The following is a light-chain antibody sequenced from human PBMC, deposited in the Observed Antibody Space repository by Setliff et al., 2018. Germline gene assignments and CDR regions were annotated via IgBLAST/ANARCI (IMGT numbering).Light chain of an antibody. CDR3: SAYTSSSTYV. Sequence: QSALTQPVSVSGSPGQSITISCSGTSSDVGSYDFVSWYQQYPGKAPKLIIYDVSSRPSGVSNRFSGSKAGNTASLTISGLQAEDEADYYCSAYTSSSTYVFGIGTKVTVL. CDR1: SSDVGSYDF. J-gene: IGLJ1*01. V-gene: IGLV2-14*01. CDR2: DVS.